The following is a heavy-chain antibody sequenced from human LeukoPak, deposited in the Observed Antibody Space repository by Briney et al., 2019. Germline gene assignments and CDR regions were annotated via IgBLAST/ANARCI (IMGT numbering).Heavy chain of an antibody. CDR3: ARHQPDYYDGPGAFDI. V-gene: IGHV3-53*01. CDR2: IYSGGST. J-gene: IGHJ3*02. CDR1: GFTVSSNY. D-gene: IGHD3-22*01. Sequence: GGSLRLSCAAPGFTVSSNYMSWVRQAPGKGLEWVAVIYSGGSTYYAASVKGRFTISRDNSKNTLYLQMTSLRAEDTAVYYGARHQPDYYDGPGAFDIWGQGTMVAVSS.